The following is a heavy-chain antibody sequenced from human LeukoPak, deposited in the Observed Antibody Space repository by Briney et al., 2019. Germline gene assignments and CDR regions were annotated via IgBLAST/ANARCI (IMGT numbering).Heavy chain of an antibody. CDR3: ARVTDTAIYDAFDI. V-gene: IGHV3-48*04. CDR2: ISSSSSTI. D-gene: IGHD5-18*01. CDR1: GFTFSSYS. J-gene: IGHJ3*02. Sequence: GGSLRLSCAASGFTFSSYSMNWVRQAPGKGLEWVSYISSSSSTIYYADSVKGRFTISRDNAKNSLYLQMNSLRAEDTAVYYCARVTDTAIYDAFDIWGQGTMVTVSS.